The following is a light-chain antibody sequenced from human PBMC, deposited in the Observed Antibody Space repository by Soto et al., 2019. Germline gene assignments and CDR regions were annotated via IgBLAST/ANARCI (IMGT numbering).Light chain of an antibody. J-gene: IGKJ5*01. CDR1: QGISSY. CDR2: AAS. V-gene: IGKV1-8*01. Sequence: AIRMNQSPSSLSASTGDRVTITCRASQGISSYLAWYQQKPGKAPKLLIYAASTVQSGVPSRFSRSGSGKDFTLPFGCRQPEDFATYYCQHYYSYPLTFGQGTRLDIK. CDR3: QHYYSYPLT.